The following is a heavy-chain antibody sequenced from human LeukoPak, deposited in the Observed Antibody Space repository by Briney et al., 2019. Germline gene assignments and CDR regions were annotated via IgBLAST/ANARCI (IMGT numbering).Heavy chain of an antibody. CDR3: ARSSPSIAAAGLFGY. CDR1: GYTFISYG. J-gene: IGHJ4*02. CDR2: ISAYNGNT. V-gene: IGHV1-18*01. Sequence: ASVKVSCMASGYTFISYGISWVRQAPGQGLEWMGWISAYNGNTNYAQKLQGRVTMTTDTSTSTAYMELRSLRSDDTAVYYCARSSPSIAAAGLFGYWGQGTLVTVSS. D-gene: IGHD6-13*01.